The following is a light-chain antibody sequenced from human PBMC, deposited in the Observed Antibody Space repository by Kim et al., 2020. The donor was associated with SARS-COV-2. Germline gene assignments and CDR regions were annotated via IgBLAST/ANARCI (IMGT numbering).Light chain of an antibody. J-gene: IGKJ4*01. CDR3: QQYGSPPT. Sequence: LSPGERPTLSCRANQSVSSSHVAWYQHRAGQAPRLTIVGSSSSATSIPDRFSGSGSGTDFILTVTSLQPEDFAVYYCQQYGSPPTFGGGTKVDIK. CDR1: QSVSSSH. V-gene: IGKV3-20*01. CDR2: GSS.